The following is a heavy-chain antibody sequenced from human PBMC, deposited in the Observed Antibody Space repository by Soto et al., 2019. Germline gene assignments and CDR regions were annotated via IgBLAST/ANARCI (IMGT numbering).Heavy chain of an antibody. CDR1: GFTFSSYA. CDR3: AREGDGAAAGRDYYGMDV. CDR2: ISYDGSNK. Sequence: HPGGSLRLSCAASGFTFSSYAMHWVRQAPGKGLEWVAVISYDGSNKYYADSVKGRFTISRDNSKNTLYLQMNSLRAEDTAVYYCAREGDGAAAGRDYYGMDVWGQGTTVTVSS. D-gene: IGHD6-13*01. J-gene: IGHJ6*02. V-gene: IGHV3-30-3*01.